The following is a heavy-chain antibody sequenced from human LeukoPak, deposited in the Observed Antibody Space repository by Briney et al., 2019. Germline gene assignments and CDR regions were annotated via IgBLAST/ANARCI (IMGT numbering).Heavy chain of an antibody. Sequence: GGSLRLSCAASGFTFTSYSMNWVRQAPGKGLEWVSTISGGGGSTYYADSVKGRFTISRDNSKNTLYLQVNSLRAEDTAVYYCAREGGGYSYGLDYWGQGTLVTVSS. J-gene: IGHJ4*02. CDR3: AREGGGYSYGLDY. D-gene: IGHD5-18*01. CDR2: ISGGGGST. V-gene: IGHV3-23*01. CDR1: GFTFTSYS.